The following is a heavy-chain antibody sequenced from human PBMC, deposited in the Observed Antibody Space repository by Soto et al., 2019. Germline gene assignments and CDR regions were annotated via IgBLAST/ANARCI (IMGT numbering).Heavy chain of an antibody. J-gene: IGHJ6*02. Sequence: SVKVSCKASGGTFSSYAISWVRQAPGQGLEWMGGIIPIFGTANYAQKFQGRVTITADESTSTAYMGLSSLRSEDTAVYYCARDPTTRYYGMDVWGQGTTVTVSS. CDR3: ARDPTTRYYGMDV. CDR1: GGTFSSYA. CDR2: IIPIFGTA. V-gene: IGHV1-69*13.